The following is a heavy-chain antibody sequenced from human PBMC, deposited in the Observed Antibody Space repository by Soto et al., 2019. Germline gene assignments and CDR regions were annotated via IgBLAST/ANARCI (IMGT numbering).Heavy chain of an antibody. CDR2: INPNSGGT. D-gene: IGHD3-16*02. J-gene: IGHJ6*02. V-gene: IGHV1-2*02. CDR3: ARGATLGDYVWGSYRYYYGMDV. Sequence: ASVKVSCKASGYTFTGYYMHWVRQAPGQGLEWMGWINPNSGGTNYAQKFQGRVTMTRDTSISTAYMELSRLRSDDTAVYYCARGATLGDYVWGSYRYYYGMDVWGQGTTVTVSS. CDR1: GYTFTGYY.